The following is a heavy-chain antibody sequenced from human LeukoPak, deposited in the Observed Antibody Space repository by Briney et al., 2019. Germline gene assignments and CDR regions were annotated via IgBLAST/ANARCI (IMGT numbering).Heavy chain of an antibody. D-gene: IGHD3-3*01. J-gene: IGHJ1*01. CDR2: INHSGSN. CDR1: GGSFSGYY. CDR3: ARGDYDFWSGYYTGEYFQH. V-gene: IGHV4-34*01. Sequence: SETLSLTCAVYGGSFSGYYWSWIRQPPGKGLEWIGEINHSGSNNYNPSLKSRVTISVDTSKNQFSLKLSSVTAADTAVYYCARGDYDFWSGYYTGEYFQHWGQGTLVTVSS.